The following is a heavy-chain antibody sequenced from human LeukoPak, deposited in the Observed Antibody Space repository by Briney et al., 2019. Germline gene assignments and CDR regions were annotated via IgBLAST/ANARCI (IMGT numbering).Heavy chain of an antibody. J-gene: IGHJ4*02. V-gene: IGHV1-18*01. CDR1: GYTFTSYG. D-gene: IGHD3-22*01. Sequence: ASVTVSCKASGYTFTSYGISWVRQAPGQGLEWMGWISAYNGNTNYAQKLQGRVTMTTDTSTSTAYMELRSLRSDDTAVYYCARVGGEYVYPYYYDSSGYALDYWGQGTLVTVSS. CDR3: ARVGGEYVYPYYYDSSGYALDY. CDR2: ISAYNGNT.